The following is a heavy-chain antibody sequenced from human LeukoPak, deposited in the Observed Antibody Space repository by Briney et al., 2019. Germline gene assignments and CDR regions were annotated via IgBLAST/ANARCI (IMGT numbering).Heavy chain of an antibody. V-gene: IGHV3-11*01. D-gene: IGHD3-22*01. J-gene: IGHJ4*02. CDR1: GFTFRAFH. CDR3: ASDPARDYYDISGYFRWVDY. CDR2: FRGVGGTI. Sequence: AGGSLSFSGAASGFTFRAFHMGGIGQGPGKGLEGVSYFRGVGGTISYADSGKGRFTISRDNAKNSLYLQMNSLRAEDTAVYYCASDPARDYYDISGYFRWVDYWGQVTMLTVPS.